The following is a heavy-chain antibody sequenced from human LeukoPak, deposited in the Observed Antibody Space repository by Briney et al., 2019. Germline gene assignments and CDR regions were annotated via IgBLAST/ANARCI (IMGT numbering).Heavy chain of an antibody. J-gene: IGHJ4*02. CDR1: GGSISSSVYL. Sequence: SETLSLTCTVFGGSISSSVYLWAWVRQSPGKGLELIGSIHYSGSTCYNPSLRSRVTIAVDTSKNQFSLNLRSVTAADTAVYYCLRSHGAYWGQGTLVTVSS. V-gene: IGHV4-39*01. CDR2: IHYSGST. D-gene: IGHD3-10*01. CDR3: LRSHGAY.